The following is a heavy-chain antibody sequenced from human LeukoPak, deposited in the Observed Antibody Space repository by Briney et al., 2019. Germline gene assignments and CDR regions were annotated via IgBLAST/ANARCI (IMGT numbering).Heavy chain of an antibody. CDR2: ISNSGSTI. J-gene: IGHJ4*02. CDR1: GFTFSSYS. V-gene: IGHV3-48*04. D-gene: IGHD3-3*01. CDR3: ARETYDFWSGYADY. Sequence: GGSLRLSCGASGFTFSSYSMNWVRQAPGKGLEWVSYISNSGSTIYYADSVKGRFTISRDNAKNSLYLQMNTLRAEDTAVYYCARETYDFWSGYADYWGQGTLVTVSS.